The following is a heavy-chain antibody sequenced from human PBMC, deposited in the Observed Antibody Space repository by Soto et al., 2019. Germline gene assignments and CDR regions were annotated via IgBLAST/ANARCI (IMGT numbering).Heavy chain of an antibody. D-gene: IGHD5-18*01. CDR2: ISGSGATT. CDR1: GFRFDIYA. CDR3: AKVAGPPKVDTQYYYYGMDV. V-gene: IGHV3-23*01. Sequence: PGGSLRLSCTASGFRFDIYAMNWVRQAPGKGPEWIAVISGSGATTYHADSVKGRFSISRDNSKNTLFLNMANLRAEDTAVYYCAKVAGPPKVDTQYYYYGMDVWGQGTTVTVSS. J-gene: IGHJ6*02.